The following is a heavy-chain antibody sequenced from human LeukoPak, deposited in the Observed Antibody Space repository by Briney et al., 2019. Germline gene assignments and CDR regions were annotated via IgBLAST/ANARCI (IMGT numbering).Heavy chain of an antibody. Sequence: SEALSLTXTVSGGSISSGSYYWSWIRQPAGKGLEWIGRIYTSGSTNYNPSLKSRVTISVDTSKNQFSLKLSSVTAADTAVYYCARDRRYSNYDYYYYYMDVWGKGTTVTVSS. J-gene: IGHJ6*03. CDR3: ARDRRYSNYDYYYYYMDV. CDR1: GGSISSGSYY. V-gene: IGHV4-61*02. CDR2: IYTSGST. D-gene: IGHD4-11*01.